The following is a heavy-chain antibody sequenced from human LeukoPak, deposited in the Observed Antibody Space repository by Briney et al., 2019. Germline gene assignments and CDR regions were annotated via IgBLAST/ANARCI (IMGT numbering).Heavy chain of an antibody. Sequence: TSGGSLRLSCAASGFTFSSYSMNWVRQAPGRGLEWVSSISSSSSYIYYADSVKGRFTISRDNAKNSLYLQMNSLRAEDTAVYYCARVGIYYDSSGHFDYLGQGTPVTVSS. CDR1: GFTFSSYS. J-gene: IGHJ4*02. CDR2: ISSSSSYI. D-gene: IGHD3-22*01. CDR3: ARVGIYYDSSGHFDY. V-gene: IGHV3-21*01.